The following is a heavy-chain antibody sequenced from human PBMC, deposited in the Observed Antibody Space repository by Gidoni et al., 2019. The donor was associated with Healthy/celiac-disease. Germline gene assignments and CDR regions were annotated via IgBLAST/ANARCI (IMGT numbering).Heavy chain of an antibody. CDR1: GFTFSSYG. V-gene: IGHV3-30*18. D-gene: IGHD6-13*01. Sequence: QVQLVASGGGVVQPGMSLRLSCAASGFTFSSYGMHCVRQATGKGLEWVAVISYDGSNKYYADSVKGRVTISRDKSKNTLYLQMNSLRAEDTAVYYCAKDPSSSWTFDYWGQGTLVTVSS. CDR3: AKDPSSSWTFDY. CDR2: ISYDGSNK. J-gene: IGHJ4*02.